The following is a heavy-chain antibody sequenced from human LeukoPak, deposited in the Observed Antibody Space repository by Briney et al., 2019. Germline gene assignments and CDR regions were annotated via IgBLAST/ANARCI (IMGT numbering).Heavy chain of an antibody. CDR2: INHSGST. V-gene: IGHV4-34*01. J-gene: IGHJ4*02. D-gene: IGHD5-18*01. CDR3: ARGYSYGSY. CDR1: GGSFSGYY. Sequence: RTSETLSLTCAVYGGSFSGYYWSWIRQPPGKGLEWIGEINHSGSTNYNPSLKSRVTISVDTSKNQFSLKLSSVTAADTAVYYCARGYSYGSYWGQGTLVTVSS.